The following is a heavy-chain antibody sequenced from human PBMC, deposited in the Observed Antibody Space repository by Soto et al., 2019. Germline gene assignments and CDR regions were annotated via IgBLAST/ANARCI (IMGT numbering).Heavy chain of an antibody. Sequence: PSETLSLTCAVSSGSISSSNWWSWVRQPPGKGLEWIGEIYHSGSTNYNPSLKSRVTISVDKSKNQFSLKLSSVTAADTAVYYWARGDDREEATLDDWGQGTLVT. D-gene: IGHD1-26*01. CDR2: IYHSGST. V-gene: IGHV4-4*02. CDR3: ARGDDREEATLDD. CDR1: SGSISSSNW. J-gene: IGHJ4*02.